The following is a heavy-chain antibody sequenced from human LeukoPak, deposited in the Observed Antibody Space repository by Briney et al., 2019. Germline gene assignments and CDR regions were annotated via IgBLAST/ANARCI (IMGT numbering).Heavy chain of an antibody. CDR3: ARGEYSSSYYYYMDV. D-gene: IGHD6-6*01. CDR2: IYYSGST. J-gene: IGHJ6*03. Sequence: PSETLSLTCTVSDFSISSGDHYWSWIRQPPGKGLEWIGYIYYSGSTNYNPSLKSRVTISVDTSKNQFSLKLSSVTAADTAVYYCARGEYSSSYYYYMDVWGKGTTVTVSS. CDR1: DFSISSGDHY. V-gene: IGHV4-61*08.